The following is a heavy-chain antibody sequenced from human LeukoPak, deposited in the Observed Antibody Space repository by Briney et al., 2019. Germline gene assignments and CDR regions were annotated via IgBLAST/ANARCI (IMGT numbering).Heavy chain of an antibody. CDR2: ISYDGTKK. J-gene: IGHJ4*02. D-gene: IGHD2-2*01. Sequence: AGTSLRLSCVVSGFIFSDYNMHWVRQAPGKGLEWVTIISYDGTKKYYADSVKGRFTISRDNSKNTLYLQMNSLRAEDTAVYYCAKDHIVVVPAARGIAAVGSDYWGQGTLVTVSS. V-gene: IGHV3-30*18. CDR1: GFIFSDYN. CDR3: AKDHIVVVPAARGIAAVGSDY.